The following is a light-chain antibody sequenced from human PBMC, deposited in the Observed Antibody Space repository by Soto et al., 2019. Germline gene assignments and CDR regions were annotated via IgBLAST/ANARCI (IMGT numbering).Light chain of an antibody. Sequence: EIVLTQSPAPLSLSPGERATLSCGASQSVSSTYLAWYQQKPGLAPRLLIYDASSRATGIPDRFSGSGSGTDFTLTISRLEPEDLAVYYCQQYCSSPSTFGQGTKLEIK. CDR3: QQYCSSPST. CDR2: DAS. CDR1: QSVSSTY. V-gene: IGKV3D-20*01. J-gene: IGKJ2*01.